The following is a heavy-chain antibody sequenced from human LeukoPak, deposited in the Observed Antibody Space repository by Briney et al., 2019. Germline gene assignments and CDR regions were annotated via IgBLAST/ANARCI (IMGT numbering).Heavy chain of an antibody. Sequence: SETLSLTCTVSGGSITGYSWSWFRQSPVKGLEWIGYISYRGATNSNPSLKSRVTVSLDMSKNQFSLKLNSVTAADTAVYYCARGVDGYNLWGQGTLVTVSS. CDR3: ARGVDGYNL. V-gene: IGHV4-59*01. J-gene: IGHJ4*02. D-gene: IGHD5-24*01. CDR2: ISYRGAT. CDR1: GGSITGYS.